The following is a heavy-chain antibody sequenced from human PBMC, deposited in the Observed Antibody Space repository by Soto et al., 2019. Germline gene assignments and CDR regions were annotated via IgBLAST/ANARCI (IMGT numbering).Heavy chain of an antibody. CDR1: GFTFSSYS. CDR2: ISSSSSTI. D-gene: IGHD4-17*01. Sequence: EVQLVESGGGLVQPGGSLRLSCAASGFTFSSYSMNWVRQAPGKGLEWVSYISSSSSTIYYADSVKGRFTISRHNAKNALYLQMNSLRAEDTAVYFGARDLNYGLFDYWGQGTLVTVSS. J-gene: IGHJ4*02. V-gene: IGHV3-48*01. CDR3: ARDLNYGLFDY.